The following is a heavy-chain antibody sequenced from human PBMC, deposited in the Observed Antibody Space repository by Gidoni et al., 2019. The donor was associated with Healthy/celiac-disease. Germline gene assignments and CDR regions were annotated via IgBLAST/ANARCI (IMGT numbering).Heavy chain of an antibody. Sequence: QVQLVQSGAEVKKPGSSVKVSCKASGGTFSSYAISWVRQAPGQGLEWMGGIIPIFGTANYAQKFQGRVTITADKSTSTAYMELSSLRSEDTAVYYCARGYCSGGSCYSSMTAIDAFDIWGQGTMVTVSS. J-gene: IGHJ3*02. CDR3: ARGYCSGGSCYSSMTAIDAFDI. CDR2: IIPIFGTA. D-gene: IGHD2-15*01. V-gene: IGHV1-69*06. CDR1: GGTFSSYA.